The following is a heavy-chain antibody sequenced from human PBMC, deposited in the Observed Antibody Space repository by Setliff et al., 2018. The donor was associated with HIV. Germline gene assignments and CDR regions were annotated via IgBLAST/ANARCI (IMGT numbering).Heavy chain of an antibody. J-gene: IGHJ6*03. Sequence: GGSLRLSCAASGFTFNYHAMTWVRQAPGKGLEWVSGISGSGDSTFYAHSVKGRFTISRDNPKNTLYLQMNSLRAEDTAVYYCAKARSEYQLMPWYYYMDVWGQGTTVTVSS. D-gene: IGHD6-6*01. CDR3: AKARSEYQLMPWYYYMDV. CDR2: ISGSGDST. CDR1: GFTFNYHA. V-gene: IGHV3-23*01.